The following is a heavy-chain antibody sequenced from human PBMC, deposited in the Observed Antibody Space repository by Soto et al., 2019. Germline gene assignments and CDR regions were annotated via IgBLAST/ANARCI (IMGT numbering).Heavy chain of an antibody. CDR3: ARDYDESTIDP. CDR1: GFTFSSYG. D-gene: IGHD5-12*01. CDR2: IWYDGSNK. J-gene: IGHJ5*02. Sequence: GGSLRLSCAASGFTFSSYGMHWVRQAPGKGLEWVAVIWYDGSNKYYADSVKGRFTISRDNSKNTLYLQMNSLRAEDTAVYYCARDYDESTIDPWGQGTLVTVSS. V-gene: IGHV3-33*01.